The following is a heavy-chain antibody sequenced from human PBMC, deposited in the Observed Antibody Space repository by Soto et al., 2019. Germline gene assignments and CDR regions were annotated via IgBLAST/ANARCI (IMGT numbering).Heavy chain of an antibody. J-gene: IGHJ6*02. CDR1: GDTFDTFA. D-gene: IGHD1-1*01. Sequence: QVQLVQSGAEVVKPGSSVKVSCKASGDTFDTFAISWVRQAPGQGREWMGGIIPIFRTPDYGQKFQGRVTSTNDESTRTAYMELSSLRSEDTAVYYCARDKDREQLGGNYYCTVDVWGQGTTVTVSS. V-gene: IGHV1-69*05. CDR3: ARDKDREQLGGNYYCTVDV. CDR2: IIPIFRTP.